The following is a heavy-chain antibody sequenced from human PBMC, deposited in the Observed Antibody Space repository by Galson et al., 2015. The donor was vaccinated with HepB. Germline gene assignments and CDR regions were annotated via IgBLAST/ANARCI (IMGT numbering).Heavy chain of an antibody. CDR3: AKDMGSGYSGGWEYMDV. J-gene: IGHJ6*03. Sequence: SLRLSCAASGFSFNNYAMYWVRQVPGKGLEWVSGISWDSDNIAYADSVKGRFTISRDNAKNSLYLQMDSLRPEDTGFYYCAKDMGSGYSGGWEYMDVWGKGTTVTVSS. CDR1: GFSFNNYA. V-gene: IGHV3-9*01. D-gene: IGHD6-19*01. CDR2: ISWDSDNI.